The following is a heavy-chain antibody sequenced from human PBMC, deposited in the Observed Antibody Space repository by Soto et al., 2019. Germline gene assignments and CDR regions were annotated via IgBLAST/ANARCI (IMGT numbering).Heavy chain of an antibody. J-gene: IGHJ6*02. Sequence: QVQLVQSGAEVKKPGSSVKVSCKASGGTFSSYAISWVRQAPGQGLEWMGGIIPISGTANYAQKFQGRVMITADESTRTAYMELSSLRSEDTDVYYCARSQGSSTSLEIYYYYYYGMDVWGQGTTVTVSS. D-gene: IGHD2-2*01. CDR1: GGTFSSYA. CDR2: IIPISGTA. V-gene: IGHV1-69*01. CDR3: ARSQGSSTSLEIYYYYYYGMDV.